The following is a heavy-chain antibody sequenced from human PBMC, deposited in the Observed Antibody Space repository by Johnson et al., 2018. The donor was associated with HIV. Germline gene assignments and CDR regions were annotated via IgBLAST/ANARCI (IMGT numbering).Heavy chain of an antibody. CDR2: ISYDGSNK. CDR1: GFTFSSYG. CDR3: AKIIGYSSGLEI. D-gene: IGHD6-19*01. Sequence: QVQLVESGGGVVQPGRSLRLSCAASGFTFSSYGMHWVRQAPGKGLEWVAVISYDGSNKYYADSVKGRLTISRDNSKNTLYLQMNSLRAEDTAVYYCAKIIGYSSGLEIWGQGTMVTVSS. J-gene: IGHJ3*02. V-gene: IGHV3-30*18.